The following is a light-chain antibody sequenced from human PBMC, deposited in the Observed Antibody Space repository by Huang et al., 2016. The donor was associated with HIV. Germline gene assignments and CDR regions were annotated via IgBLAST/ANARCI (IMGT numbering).Light chain of an antibody. CDR1: QRLVHSDGNTY. CDR2: KVS. CDR3: MQGTHWPL. V-gene: IGKV2-30*02. J-gene: IGKJ2*01. Sequence: DVVMTQSPLSLPVTLGQPASISCRSSQRLVHSDGNTYVNWFQQRPGQSPRRLIYKVSNRDSGVPDRFSGSGSGTDFTLKISRVEAEDVGVYYCMQGTHWPLFGQGTKLEIK.